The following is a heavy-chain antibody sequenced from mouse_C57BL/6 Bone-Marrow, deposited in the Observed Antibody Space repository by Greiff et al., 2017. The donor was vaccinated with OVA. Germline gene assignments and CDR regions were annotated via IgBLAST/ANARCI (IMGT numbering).Heavy chain of an antibody. V-gene: IGHV14-4*01. D-gene: IGHD1-1*01. CDR1: GFNIKDDY. CDR2: IDPKNGDT. Sequence: VQLQQSGAELVRPGASVKLSCTASGFNIKDDYMHWVKQRPEQGLEWIGWIDPKNGDTEYASKFQGKATITADTSSNTAYLQLSSLTSEDTAVYYCTSTVVDYWGQGTTLTVSS. J-gene: IGHJ2*01. CDR3: TSTVVDY.